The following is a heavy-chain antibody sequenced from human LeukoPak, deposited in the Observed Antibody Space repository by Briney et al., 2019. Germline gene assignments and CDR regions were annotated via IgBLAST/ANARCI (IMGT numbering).Heavy chain of an antibody. V-gene: IGHV3-23*01. D-gene: IGHD1-26*01. Sequence: GGSLRLSCAASGFTFSTYAMTWVRQAPGKGLEWVSGISGSGGSRFYTDSVKGRFTISRDNSKNTLYLQMNSLRAEDTAVYYCAKLREWELPDLFDYWGQGTLVTVSS. J-gene: IGHJ4*02. CDR3: AKLREWELPDLFDY. CDR2: ISGSGGSR. CDR1: GFTFSTYA.